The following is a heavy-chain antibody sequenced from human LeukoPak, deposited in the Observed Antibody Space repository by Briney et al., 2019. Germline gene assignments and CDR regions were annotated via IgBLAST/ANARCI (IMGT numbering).Heavy chain of an antibody. J-gene: IGHJ6*02. CDR1: GGTFSSYA. Sequence: ASVKVSCKASGGTFSSYAVSWVRQAPGQGLEWMGWISAYNGNTNYAQKLQGRVTMTTDTSTSTAYMELRSLRSDDTAVYYCARDHNTIFGVAILYYYGMDVWGQGTTVTVSS. V-gene: IGHV1-18*01. CDR2: ISAYNGNT. CDR3: ARDHNTIFGVAILYYYGMDV. D-gene: IGHD3-3*01.